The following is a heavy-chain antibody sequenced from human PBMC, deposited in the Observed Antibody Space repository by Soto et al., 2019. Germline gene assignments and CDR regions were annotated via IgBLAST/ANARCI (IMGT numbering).Heavy chain of an antibody. J-gene: IGHJ4*02. CDR3: ARDAHIVVVTAIRALGY. CDR2: INPSAGST. D-gene: IGHD2-21*02. CDR1: GYTFTSYY. V-gene: IGHV1-46*01. Sequence: QVQLVQSGAEVKKPGASVKVSCKASGYTFTSYYMHWVRQAPGQGLEWMGIINPSAGSTSYAQKSQGRVTMTRDTSTSTVYMELSSLRSEDTAVYYCARDAHIVVVTAIRALGYWGQGTLVTVSS.